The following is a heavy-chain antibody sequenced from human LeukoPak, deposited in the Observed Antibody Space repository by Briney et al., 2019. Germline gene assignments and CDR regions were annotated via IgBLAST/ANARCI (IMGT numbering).Heavy chain of an antibody. V-gene: IGHV3-30-3*01. D-gene: IGHD6-19*01. CDR1: GFTFSSYA. Sequence: GGSLRLSCAASGFTFSSYAMHWVRQAPGKGLEWVAVISYDGSNKYYADSVKGRFTISRDNSKNTLYLQMNSLRAEDTAVYYCARDPAPYSSGFPCLYWGQGTLVPVSS. J-gene: IGHJ4*02. CDR2: ISYDGSNK. CDR3: ARDPAPYSSGFPCLY.